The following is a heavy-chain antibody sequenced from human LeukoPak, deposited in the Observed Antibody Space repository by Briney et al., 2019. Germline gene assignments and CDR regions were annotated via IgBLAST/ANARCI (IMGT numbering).Heavy chain of an antibody. V-gene: IGHV3-30*18. CDR3: AKEGYSRGYYSYYYMDV. Sequence: GGSLRLSCAASEFTFSSYAMHWVRQAPGKGLEWVAVILYDGSNKKYADSVKGRFTISRDNSENTLYVQMNSLRAEDTAVYYCAKEGYSRGYYSYYYMDVWGKGTTVTVSS. CDR2: ILYDGSNK. CDR1: EFTFSSYA. D-gene: IGHD6-13*01. J-gene: IGHJ6*03.